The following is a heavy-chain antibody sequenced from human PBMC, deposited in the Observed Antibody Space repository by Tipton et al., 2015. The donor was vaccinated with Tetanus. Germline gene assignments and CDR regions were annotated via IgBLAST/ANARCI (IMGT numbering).Heavy chain of an antibody. V-gene: IGHV4-31*03. Sequence: TLSLTCTVSGGSISTGGDSWNWIRQHPGKGLEWIGYIYDSGNTLYNPSLKSRATMSIDASKTHFSLKLTSVTAADTAVYYCARNHPPRGYPYGGFHSWGQGTLVTVSS. D-gene: IGHD5-12*01. CDR2: IYDSGNT. CDR1: GGSISTGGDS. CDR3: ARNHPPRGYPYGGFHS. J-gene: IGHJ4*02.